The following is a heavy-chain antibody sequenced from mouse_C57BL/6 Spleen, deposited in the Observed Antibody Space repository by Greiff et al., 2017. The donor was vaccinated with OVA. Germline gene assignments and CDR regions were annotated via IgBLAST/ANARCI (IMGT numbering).Heavy chain of an antibody. J-gene: IGHJ3*01. CDR2: IRNKANGYTT. Sequence: EVQRVESGGGLVQPGGSLSLSCAASGFTFTDYYMCWVRQPPGKGLEWLGFIRNKANGYTTEYSASVKGRFTISRDNSQSILYLTMNTLRANDIATYYCARDVNYSFAYWGQGTLVTVSA. V-gene: IGHV7-3*01. D-gene: IGHD2-1*01. CDR3: ARDVNYSFAY. CDR1: GFTFTDYY.